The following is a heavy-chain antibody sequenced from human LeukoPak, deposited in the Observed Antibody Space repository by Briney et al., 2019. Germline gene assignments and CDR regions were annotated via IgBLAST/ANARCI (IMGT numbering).Heavy chain of an antibody. CDR1: GFTFSSYA. CDR2: ISGSGGRT. V-gene: IGHV3-23*01. J-gene: IGHJ3*02. CDR3: AKILDAFDI. D-gene: IGHD3-3*01. Sequence: GGTLRLSCAASGFTFSSYAMSWVRQVPGKGLEWVTSISGSGGRTYYADSVKGRFTISRDNSKNTLYLQMNSLRAEDTAVYYCAKILDAFDIWGQGTMVTVSS.